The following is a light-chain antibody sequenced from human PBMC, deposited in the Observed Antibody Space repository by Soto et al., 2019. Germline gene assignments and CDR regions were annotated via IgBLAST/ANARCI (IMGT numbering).Light chain of an antibody. V-gene: IGKV1-5*01. CDR1: QSISSW. Sequence: GDRVTITCRASQSISSWLAWYQQKPGKAPKLLIYDASSLESGVPSRFSGSGSGTEFTLTISSLQPDDFATSQYNSYPWTFGQGTKVEIK. CDR2: DAS. CDR3: NSYPWT. J-gene: IGKJ1*01.